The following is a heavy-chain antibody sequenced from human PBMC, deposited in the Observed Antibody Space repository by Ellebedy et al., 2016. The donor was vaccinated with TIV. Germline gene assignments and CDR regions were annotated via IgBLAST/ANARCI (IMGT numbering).Heavy chain of an antibody. CDR2: IHYTRIT. CDR3: AREVVGDAFDI. V-gene: IGHV4-59*01. CDR1: GGSISSYY. D-gene: IGHD1-26*01. J-gene: IGHJ3*02. Sequence: SETLSLTXTVSGGSISSYYWSWIRQPPGKGLEWIGYIHYTRITNYNPSLKSRVTISLDTSKNQFSLKLTSVSAADAAVYYCAREVVGDAFDIWGQGTMVTVSS.